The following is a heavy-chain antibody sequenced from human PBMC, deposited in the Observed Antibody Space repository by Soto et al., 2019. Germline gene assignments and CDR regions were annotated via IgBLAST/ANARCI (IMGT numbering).Heavy chain of an antibody. CDR1: GYTFTDYY. J-gene: IGHJ6*02. CDR2: INPNSGGT. CDR3: AKDPNIVVVPAATGGMDV. D-gene: IGHD2-2*01. Sequence: GASVKVSCKASGYTFTDYYMHWVRQAPGQGLEWMGWINPNSGGTNYAQKFQGRVTMTRVTSISTAYMELSSLRSDDTALYYCAKDPNIVVVPAATGGMDVWGQGTTVTVS. V-gene: IGHV1-2*02.